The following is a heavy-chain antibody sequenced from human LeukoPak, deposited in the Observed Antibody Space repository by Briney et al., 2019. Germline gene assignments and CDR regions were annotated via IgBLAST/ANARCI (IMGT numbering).Heavy chain of an antibody. Sequence: GESLKISCKGSGYSFTSYWIGWVRQMPGKGLEWMGIIYPGDSDTRYSPSFQGQVTISADKSIITAYLQWSSLKASDTAMYYCARLRYCSSTSCSSLNWFDPWGQGTLVTVSS. J-gene: IGHJ5*02. V-gene: IGHV5-51*01. CDR2: IYPGDSDT. CDR1: GYSFTSYW. D-gene: IGHD2-2*01. CDR3: ARLRYCSSTSCSSLNWFDP.